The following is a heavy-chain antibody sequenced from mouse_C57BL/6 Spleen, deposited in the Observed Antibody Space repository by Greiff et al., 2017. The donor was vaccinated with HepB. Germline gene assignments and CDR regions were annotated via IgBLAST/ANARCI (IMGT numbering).Heavy chain of an antibody. CDR1: GFSFNTYA. J-gene: IGHJ3*01. D-gene: IGHD3-2*02. Sequence: EVKLVESGGGLVQPKGSLKLSCAASGFSFNTYAMNWVRQAPGKGLEWVARIRSKSNNYATYYADSVKDRFTISRDDSESMLYLQMNNLKTEDTAMYYCVKGRDSSGWFAYWGQGTLVTVSA. V-gene: IGHV10-1*01. CDR3: VKGRDSSGWFAY. CDR2: IRSKSNNYAT.